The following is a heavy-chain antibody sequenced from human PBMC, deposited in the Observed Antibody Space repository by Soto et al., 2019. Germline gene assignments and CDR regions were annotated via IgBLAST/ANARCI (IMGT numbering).Heavy chain of an antibody. Sequence: EVQLLESGGGLVQPGGSLRLSCAASGFTFNNYAMTWVRQAPGKGLEWVSAISGGGDTTSYADSVKGRFTVSRDASTNTLYLQMGSLRAEDTALSYCAKGRGGSGSLTPRVDFWGQGTLVTVYS. D-gene: IGHD3-10*01. J-gene: IGHJ4*02. CDR3: AKGRGGSGSLTPRVDF. CDR2: ISGGGDTT. V-gene: IGHV3-23*01. CDR1: GFTFNNYA.